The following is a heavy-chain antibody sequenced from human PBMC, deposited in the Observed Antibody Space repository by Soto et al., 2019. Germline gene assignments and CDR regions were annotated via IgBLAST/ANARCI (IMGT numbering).Heavy chain of an antibody. CDR2: IYPGDSDT. J-gene: IGHJ3*02. Sequence: GESLKISCKGSGYSFTSYWIGWVRQMPGKGLEWMGIIYPGDSDTRYSPSFQGQVTISADKSISTAYLQWSSLKASDTAMYYCARRTDYGPGRGYAFDIWGQGTMVTVSS. D-gene: IGHD3-10*01. V-gene: IGHV5-51*01. CDR3: ARRTDYGPGRGYAFDI. CDR1: GYSFTSYW.